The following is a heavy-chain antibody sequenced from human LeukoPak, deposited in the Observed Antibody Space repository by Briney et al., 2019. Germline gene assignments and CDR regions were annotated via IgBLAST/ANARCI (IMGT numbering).Heavy chain of an antibody. CDR1: GGSITSTNY. CDR3: AREGGPYRPLDY. V-gene: IGHV4-4*02. Sequence: PSGTLSLTCGVSGGSITSTNYWTWVRQPPGKGLEWIGEVNLQGSTNYNPSLMGRVAISVDMSENHISLKLTSVTAAATAVYYCAREGGPYRPLDYSGQGTLVTVSS. CDR2: VNLQGST. J-gene: IGHJ4*02.